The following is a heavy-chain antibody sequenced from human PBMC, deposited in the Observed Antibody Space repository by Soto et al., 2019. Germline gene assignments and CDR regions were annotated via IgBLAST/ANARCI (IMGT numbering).Heavy chain of an antibody. Sequence: GSLRLSCPASGFTFSSYGIHWVRQAPGKGLEWVALISYDGSNKYYADSVKGRFTISRDNSKNTLSLQMNSLKSEDTAVYYCARDRSAEHIVVVTAIQYFYYGMDVWGQGTTVTVSS. V-gene: IGHV3-30-3*01. CDR2: ISYDGSNK. J-gene: IGHJ6*02. D-gene: IGHD2-21*02. CDR1: GFTFSSYG. CDR3: ARDRSAEHIVVVTAIQYFYYGMDV.